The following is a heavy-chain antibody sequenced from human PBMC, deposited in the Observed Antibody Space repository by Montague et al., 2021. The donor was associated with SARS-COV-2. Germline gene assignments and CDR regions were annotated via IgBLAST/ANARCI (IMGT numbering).Heavy chain of an antibody. CDR1: GFTFSSYS. CDR3: ASDTAMVHNWFDP. D-gene: IGHD5-18*01. J-gene: IGHJ5*02. CDR2: ISSSSSYI. V-gene: IGHV3-21*01. Sequence: SLRLSCAASGFTFSSYSMNWVRQAPGKGLEWVSSISSSSSYIYYADSVKGRFTISRDNAKNSLYLQMNSLRAEDTAVYYCASDTAMVHNWFDPWGQGTLVTVSS.